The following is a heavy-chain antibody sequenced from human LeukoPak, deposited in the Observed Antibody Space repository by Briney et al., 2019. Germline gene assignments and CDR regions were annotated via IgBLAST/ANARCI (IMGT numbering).Heavy chain of an antibody. Sequence: GGSLRLSCAASGFTFSDYYMSWIRQAPGEGLEWVSYISSSGSTIYYADSVKGRFSISRDNAKNSLSLQMNSLRAEDTAVYFCARAISYDFWSGYYHAPGYWGQGTLVTVSS. CDR3: ARAISYDFWSGYYHAPGY. J-gene: IGHJ4*02. CDR2: ISSSGSTI. V-gene: IGHV3-11*01. CDR1: GFTFSDYY. D-gene: IGHD3-3*01.